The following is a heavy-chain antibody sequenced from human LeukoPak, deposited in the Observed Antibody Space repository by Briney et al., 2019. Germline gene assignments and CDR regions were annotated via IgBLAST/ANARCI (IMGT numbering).Heavy chain of an antibody. V-gene: IGHV3-64D*06. CDR1: GFTFNRFY. Sequence: GGSLGLSCSASGFTFNRFYLHWVRQAPGKGLEFVSHISSNGATTYYAGSVKGRFTISRDNSKNTLYLQMSSLRADDTAVYYCVKDRSIAAPNNDFFDSWGQGAWSPSPQ. CDR2: ISSNGATT. J-gene: IGHJ4*02. D-gene: IGHD6-6*01. CDR3: VKDRSIAAPNNDFFDS.